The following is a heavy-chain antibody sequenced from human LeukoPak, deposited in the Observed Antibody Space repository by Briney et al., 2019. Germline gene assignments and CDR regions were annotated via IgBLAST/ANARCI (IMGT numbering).Heavy chain of an antibody. CDR1: GGTFSSYA. CDR2: IIPILGIA. J-gene: IGHJ5*02. D-gene: IGHD3-3*01. V-gene: IGHV1-69*04. Sequence: SVKVSCKASGGTFSSYAISWVRQAPGQGLEWMGRIIPILGIANYAQKFQGRVTITADKSTSTAYMELSSLRSEDTAVYYCARTLIFGGAANNWFDPWGQGTLVTVSS. CDR3: ARTLIFGGAANNWFDP.